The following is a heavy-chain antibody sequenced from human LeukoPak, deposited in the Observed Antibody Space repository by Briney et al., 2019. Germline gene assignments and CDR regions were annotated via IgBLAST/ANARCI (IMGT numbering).Heavy chain of an antibody. J-gene: IGHJ4*02. Sequence: GGSLRLSCVASGFTFRSYSLHWVRQAPGKGLEWVAVISFDGSHQYFADSVKGRFTISRDNSNNPLYLQMNSLRAEDTAVYYCATPLISISSTTYYNYFEYWGQGALVTVSS. CDR2: ISFDGSHQ. V-gene: IGHV3-30*04. CDR1: GFTFRSYS. CDR3: ATPLISISSTTYYNYFEY. D-gene: IGHD2-2*01.